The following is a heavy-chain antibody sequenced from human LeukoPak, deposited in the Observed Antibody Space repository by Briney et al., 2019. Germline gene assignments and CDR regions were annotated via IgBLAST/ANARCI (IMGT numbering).Heavy chain of an antibody. CDR1: GFNFSSFV. J-gene: IGHJ4*02. CDR3: AKKSPIFGVVIPLFDY. CDR2: ISASGRST. V-gene: IGHV3-23*01. D-gene: IGHD3-3*01. Sequence: PGGSLRLSCAGSGFNFSSFVMTWVRQAPGEGLEWVSSISASGRSTYYADSVKGRFTISRDNSKNTLYLQVNSLRAEDTAVYHCAKKSPIFGVVIPLFDYWGQGTLVSVSS.